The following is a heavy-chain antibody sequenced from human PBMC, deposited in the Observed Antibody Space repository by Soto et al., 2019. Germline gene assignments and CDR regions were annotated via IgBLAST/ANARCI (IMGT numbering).Heavy chain of an antibody. D-gene: IGHD3-10*01. Sequence: GGSLRLSCAASGFTFSDYYMSWIRQAPGKGLEWVSYISSSGSTIYYADSVKGRFTISRDNAKNSLYLQMNSLRAEDTAVYYCARGSYGSGSYGEYYYYYMDVWGKGTTVTVSS. CDR1: GFTFSDYY. CDR3: ARGSYGSGSYGEYYYYYMDV. V-gene: IGHV3-11*01. CDR2: ISSSGSTI. J-gene: IGHJ6*03.